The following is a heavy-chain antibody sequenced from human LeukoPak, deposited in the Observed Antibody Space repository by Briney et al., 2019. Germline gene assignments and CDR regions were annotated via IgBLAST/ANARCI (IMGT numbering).Heavy chain of an antibody. CDR3: AKGATHSGSYYWGAFDI. V-gene: IGHV3-23*01. Sequence: GGSLRLSCAASGFTFSSYAMSWVRQAPGKGLEWVSAISGSGGSTYYADSVKGRFTISRDNSKNTLYLQMNSLRAEDTAVYYCAKGATHSGSYYWGAFDIWGQGTMVTVSS. D-gene: IGHD1-26*01. J-gene: IGHJ3*02. CDR2: ISGSGGST. CDR1: GFTFSSYA.